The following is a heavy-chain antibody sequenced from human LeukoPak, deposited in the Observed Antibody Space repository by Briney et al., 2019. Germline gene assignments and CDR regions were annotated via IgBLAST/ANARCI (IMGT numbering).Heavy chain of an antibody. CDR3: ARFGSTSGRGFDP. V-gene: IGHV4-38-2*01. Sequence: PSETLSLTWAVSGYSISSAYYWGWIRQPPGKGLEGIGTISHSGTTYFTPSLKSRVPIFLDTSKNQFSLKLTSVTAADTALYYCARFGSTSGRGFDPWGQGTLVTVSS. J-gene: IGHJ5*02. D-gene: IGHD2-2*01. CDR1: GYSISSAYY. CDR2: ISHSGTT.